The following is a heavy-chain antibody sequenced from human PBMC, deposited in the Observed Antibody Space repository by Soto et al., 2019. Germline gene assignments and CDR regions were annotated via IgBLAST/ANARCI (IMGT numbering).Heavy chain of an antibody. CDR3: VRGTTDWYGVDF. Sequence: GGSLRLSCAVSGFTFSSHWMHWVRQAPGKGLQWVSRINTGGATNYADFVEGRFTISRDNTKNTLYLQMNSLRGEDTAQYYCVRGTTDWYGVDFWGRGTLVTVSS. CDR2: INTGGAT. V-gene: IGHV3-74*01. D-gene: IGHD3-10*01. CDR1: GFTFSSHW. J-gene: IGHJ4*02.